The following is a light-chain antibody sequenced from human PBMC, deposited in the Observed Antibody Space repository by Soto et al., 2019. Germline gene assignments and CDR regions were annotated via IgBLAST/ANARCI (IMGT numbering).Light chain of an antibody. CDR3: QQYNSYPIT. V-gene: IGKV1-5*03. Sequence: DIRMTQSPSTLSASVGDSVTITCRASQSISSWLAWYQQKPGKAPKLLIYKASSLESGVPSRFSGSGSGTEFTLTISSLQPDDFATYYCQQYNSYPITFGQGTRLEIK. J-gene: IGKJ5*01. CDR2: KAS. CDR1: QSISSW.